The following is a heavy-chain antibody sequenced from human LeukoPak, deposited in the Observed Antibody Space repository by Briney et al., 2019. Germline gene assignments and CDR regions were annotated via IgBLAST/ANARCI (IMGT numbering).Heavy chain of an antibody. J-gene: IGHJ3*02. CDR2: IYYSGST. Sequence: SETLSLTCTVDGGSISSYYWSWIQQPPGKGLEWIGYIYYSGSTHYNSSLKSRVTISIDTSKNQFSLKLTSVTAADTAVYYCASDRDNDAFDIWGQGTMVTVFS. CDR1: GGSISSYY. V-gene: IGHV4-59*08. D-gene: IGHD5-24*01. CDR3: ASDRDNDAFDI.